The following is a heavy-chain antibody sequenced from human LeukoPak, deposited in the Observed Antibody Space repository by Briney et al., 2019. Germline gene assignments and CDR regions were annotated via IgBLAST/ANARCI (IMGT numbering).Heavy chain of an antibody. V-gene: IGHV1-18*01. CDR3: ARDLNYYDSSAYYDTFDM. CDR2: ISGYNGNT. Sequence: ASVRVSCKASGYTFTRYGLSWVRQAPGQGLEWMGWISGYNGNTFYAQKFQGRVTMTTDTSTTTAYMELRSLRSDDTAVYYCARDLNYYDSSAYYDTFDMWGQGTMVTASS. D-gene: IGHD3-22*01. J-gene: IGHJ3*02. CDR1: GYTFTRYG.